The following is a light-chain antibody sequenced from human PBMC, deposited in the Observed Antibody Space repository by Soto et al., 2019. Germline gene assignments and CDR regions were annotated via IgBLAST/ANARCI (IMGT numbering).Light chain of an antibody. CDR1: SSDVGEENY. Sequence: QSALTQPPSASGSPGQSVTITCSGTSSDVGEENYVSWYQQHPGKVPKLILYEVNKRPSGVPDRFSGSKSGNTASLTVSGLQAEDEADYYCSSYGGSNNLVFGGGTKLTVL. V-gene: IGLV2-8*01. CDR2: EVN. J-gene: IGLJ2*01. CDR3: SSYGGSNNLV.